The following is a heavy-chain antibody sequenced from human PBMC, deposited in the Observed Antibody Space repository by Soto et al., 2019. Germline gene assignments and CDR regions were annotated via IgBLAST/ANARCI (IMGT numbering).Heavy chain of an antibody. D-gene: IGHD2-8*02. CDR2: IIPLFGKA. CDR3: AAAHNSYWYFFDY. V-gene: IGHV1-69*06. J-gene: IGHJ4*02. Sequence: SVKVSCKASGCSFSTLGINWVRQAPGQGLEWMGGIIPLFGKARYAETSQGRVTITADTSTGTAYMEVSSLRSDDTAVFYCAAAHNSYWYFFDYWGQGTLVTVSS. CDR1: GCSFSTLG.